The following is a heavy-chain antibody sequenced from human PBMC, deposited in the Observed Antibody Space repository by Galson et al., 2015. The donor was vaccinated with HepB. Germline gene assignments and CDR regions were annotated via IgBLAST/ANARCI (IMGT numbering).Heavy chain of an antibody. CDR3: AKLIVVVSAAICPSWQDY. Sequence: SLRLSCAASGFTFSSYAMSWVRQAPGKGLEWASAISGSGGGTYYADSVKGRFSISRDNSKNTLYLQMNNLRAEDTAVYFCAKLIVVVSAAICPSWQDYWGQGTLVTVSS. V-gene: IGHV3-23*01. CDR1: GFTFSSYA. J-gene: IGHJ4*02. CDR2: ISGSGGGT. D-gene: IGHD2-2*02.